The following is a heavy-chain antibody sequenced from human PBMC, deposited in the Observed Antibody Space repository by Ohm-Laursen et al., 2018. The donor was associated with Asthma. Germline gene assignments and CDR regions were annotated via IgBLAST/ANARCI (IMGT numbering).Heavy chain of an antibody. D-gene: IGHD1-14*01. V-gene: IGHV3-15*01. J-gene: IGHJ3*01. CDR2: ITSERSGGTR. CDR3: ATYNQYNAFDL. Sequence: SLRLSCAASEFTFSLYSMNWVRQSPGKGLEWVGRITSERSGGTRAYAAPVKDRFTISRDDSKTTLYLQMNSLETEDTAVYFCATYNQYNAFDLWGQGTMVTVSS. CDR1: EFTFSLYS.